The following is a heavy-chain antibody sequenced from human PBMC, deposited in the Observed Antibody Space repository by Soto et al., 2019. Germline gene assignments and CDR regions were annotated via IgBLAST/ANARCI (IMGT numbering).Heavy chain of an antibody. V-gene: IGHV3-21*01. D-gene: IGHD1-7*01. CDR2: IDGSTTYI. Sequence: PGGSLRLSCLASGVTFNGYHMNWVRQAPGKGLEWVSSIDGSTTYIVYADSVKGRFTISRDNAKNSLYLQMNSLRVEDSAVYYCARHPSYLLVSGTTQNHHWGRETLVTVSS. CDR1: GVTFNGYH. CDR3: ARHPSYLLVSGTTQNHH. J-gene: IGHJ5*02.